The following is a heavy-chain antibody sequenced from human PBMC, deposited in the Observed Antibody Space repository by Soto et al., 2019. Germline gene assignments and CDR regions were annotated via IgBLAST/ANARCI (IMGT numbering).Heavy chain of an antibody. CDR3: ARAPPNGYFDY. CDR2: IYYSGST. V-gene: IGHV4-59*01. D-gene: IGHD2-8*01. J-gene: IGHJ4*02. CDR1: GGSISSYY. Sequence: PSETLSLTCTVSGGSISSYYWSWIRQPPGKGLEWIGYIYYSGSTNYNPSLKSRVTISVDTSKNQFSLKLSSVTAADTAVYYCARAPPNGYFDYWGQGTLVTVSS.